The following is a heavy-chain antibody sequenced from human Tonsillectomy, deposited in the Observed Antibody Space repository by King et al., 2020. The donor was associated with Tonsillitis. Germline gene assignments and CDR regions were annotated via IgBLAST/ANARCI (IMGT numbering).Heavy chain of an antibody. CDR1: GYTFSDYY. Sequence: VQLVESGAEVKKPGASVKISCKASGYTFSDYYIHWVRQAPGQGLEWMGWISPNSGGTNYAQKFQGRVTMTRDTSIITAYMEGNSLRSDDTAVYHCARDEIVATPSGSAFDLWGQGTMVTVSS. J-gene: IGHJ3*01. V-gene: IGHV1-2*02. CDR2: ISPNSGGT. D-gene: IGHD3-10*01. CDR3: ARDEIVATPSGSAFDL.